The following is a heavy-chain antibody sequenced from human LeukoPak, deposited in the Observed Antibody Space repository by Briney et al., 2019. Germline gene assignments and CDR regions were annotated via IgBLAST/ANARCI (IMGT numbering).Heavy chain of an antibody. Sequence: SETLSLTCTVSGDSVSSSDYSWGWIRQPPGKGLEWIGIIYYSGSTYYNPSLKSRVTISVDTSKNQFSLRLSSVTAADTAMYYCARLRGNYFPDYWGQGTLVTVSS. V-gene: IGHV4-39*07. CDR1: GDSVSSSDYS. CDR2: IYYSGST. D-gene: IGHD4-11*01. CDR3: ARLRGNYFPDY. J-gene: IGHJ4*02.